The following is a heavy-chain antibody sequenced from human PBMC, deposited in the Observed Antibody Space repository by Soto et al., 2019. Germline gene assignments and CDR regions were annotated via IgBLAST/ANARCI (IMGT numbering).Heavy chain of an antibody. V-gene: IGHV3-15*07. D-gene: IGHD3-3*01. J-gene: IGHJ4*02. CDR3: TTAEYYDFWSGYYGIYYFDY. CDR1: GFTFSNAW. Sequence: EVQLVESGGGLVKPGGSLRLSCAASGFTFSNAWMNWVRQAPGKGLEWVGRIKSKTDGGTTDYAAPVKGRFTISRDDSKNTLYLQMNSLKTEDTAVHYCTTAEYYDFWSGYYGIYYFDYWGQGTLVTVSS. CDR2: IKSKTDGGTT.